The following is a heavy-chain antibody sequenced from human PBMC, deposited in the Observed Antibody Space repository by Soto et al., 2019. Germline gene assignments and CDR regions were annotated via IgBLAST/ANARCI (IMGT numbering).Heavy chain of an antibody. CDR3: ARGTYGDC. V-gene: IGHV1-18*01. CDR1: GYGFTTYG. Sequence: QVHLVQSGAEVKKPGASVKVSCKGSGYGFTTYGITWVRQAPGQGLEWMAWISAHNGNTNYAQKVQGRVTMTRDTSTSTAYMERRSLRDDDTAVYYCARGTYGDCSGQGAVVNV. CDR2: ISAHNGNT. J-gene: IGHJ4*02. D-gene: IGHD4-17*01.